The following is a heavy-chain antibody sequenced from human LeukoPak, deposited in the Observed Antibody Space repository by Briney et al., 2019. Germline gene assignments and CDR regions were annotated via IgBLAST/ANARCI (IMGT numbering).Heavy chain of an antibody. J-gene: IGHJ4*02. D-gene: IGHD6-13*01. CDR1: GFTFSNYW. V-gene: IGHV3-7*01. CDR3: ARDSLEYTTSSAAY. CDR2: IKQDGSEK. Sequence: AVSLRLSCTSSGFTFSNYWLSWLRKAPGKRPEWVAIIKQDGSEKYSVHSLKGRFIISRDNAKNSLYLQMNRLRVEDTALYYCARDSLEYTTSSAAYWGQGALVTVSS.